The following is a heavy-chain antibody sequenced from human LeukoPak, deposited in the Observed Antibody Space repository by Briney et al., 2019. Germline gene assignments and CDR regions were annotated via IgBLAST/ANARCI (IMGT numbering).Heavy chain of an antibody. CDR3: AGSILTGYPNFDY. Sequence: GGSLRLSCAASGFTFSSYSMSWVRQAPGKGLEWVSYISSSSSSIYDADSVRGRFTISRDNAKNSLYLQMNSPRAEDTAVYYCAGSILTGYPNFDYWGQGTLVTVSS. V-gene: IGHV3-48*04. D-gene: IGHD3-9*01. CDR1: GFTFSSYS. CDR2: ISSSSSSI. J-gene: IGHJ4*02.